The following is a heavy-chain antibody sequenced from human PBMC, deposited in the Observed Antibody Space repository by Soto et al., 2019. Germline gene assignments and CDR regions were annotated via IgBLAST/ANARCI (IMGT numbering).Heavy chain of an antibody. CDR2: ISYDGSNK. CDR3: ASLSDGDDSSDAVDI. Sequence: QVQLVESGGGVVQPGRSLRLSCAASGFTFSSYAMHWVRQAPGKGLEWVAVISYDGSNKYYADSVKGRFTISRDDSKNTLYQQINLLRSEYMAAYYCASLSDGDDSSDAVDIWGQGTMVTVST. CDR1: GFTFSSYA. V-gene: IGHV3-30-3*01. J-gene: IGHJ3*02. D-gene: IGHD4-17*01.